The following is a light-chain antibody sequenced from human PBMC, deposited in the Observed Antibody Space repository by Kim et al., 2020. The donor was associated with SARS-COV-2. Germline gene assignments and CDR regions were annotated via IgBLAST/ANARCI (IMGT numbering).Light chain of an antibody. J-gene: IGKJ2*01. CDR3: QHYGGPPYT. Sequence: LSLGERVAPAGRASKCVRGSHLAWCQHKPGQAPRLLLYGASTRATGIPDRFSGSGSGTDFTLTIDRLEPEDVAVYYCQHYGGPPYTFGQGTKLEI. V-gene: IGKV3-20*01. CDR1: KCVRGSH. CDR2: GAS.